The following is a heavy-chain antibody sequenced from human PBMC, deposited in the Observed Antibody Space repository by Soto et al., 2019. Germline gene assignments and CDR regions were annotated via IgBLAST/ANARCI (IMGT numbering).Heavy chain of an antibody. Sequence: ASVKVSFKASGYTFTNYGISWIRQAPGQGLEWMGWISTYNGHTTSARKLQGRVTMTTDTSTNTAYMELRSLRSDDTAVYYCARDWGQQWLAYGMDVWGQGTTVTVSS. D-gene: IGHD6-19*01. J-gene: IGHJ6*02. V-gene: IGHV1-18*01. CDR3: ARDWGQQWLAYGMDV. CDR2: ISTYNGHT. CDR1: GYTFTNYG.